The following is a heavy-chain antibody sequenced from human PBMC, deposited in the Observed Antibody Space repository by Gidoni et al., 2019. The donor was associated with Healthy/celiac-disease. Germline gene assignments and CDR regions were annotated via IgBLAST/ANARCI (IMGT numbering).Heavy chain of an antibody. J-gene: IGHJ3*02. D-gene: IGHD2-21*01. Sequence: QVQVQESGPGLVKPSQTLSLTCTVSGGSINSGSYYWSWIRQPAGKGLEWIGRIYISGSTNYNPSLKSRVTMSVDTSKNQFSLKLSSVTAADTAVYYCARGVAYCGGDCYAIDAFDIWGQGTMVTVSS. V-gene: IGHV4-61*02. CDR3: ARGVAYCGGDCYAIDAFDI. CDR2: IYISGST. CDR1: GGSINSGSYY.